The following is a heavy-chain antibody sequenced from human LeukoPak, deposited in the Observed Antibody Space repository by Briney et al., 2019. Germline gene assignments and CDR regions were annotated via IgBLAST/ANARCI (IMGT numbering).Heavy chain of an antibody. CDR3: ARLGTVRGNYYYYGMDV. D-gene: IGHD3-10*01. Sequence: PSETLSLTCTVSGGCISSYYRSWIRQPPGQGLEWIGYIYYSGSTNYNPSLTSRVTISVDTSKNQFSLKLSSVTAADTAVYYCARLGTVRGNYYYYGMDVWGQGTTVTVSS. CDR2: IYYSGST. V-gene: IGHV4-59*12. CDR1: GGCISSYY. J-gene: IGHJ6*02.